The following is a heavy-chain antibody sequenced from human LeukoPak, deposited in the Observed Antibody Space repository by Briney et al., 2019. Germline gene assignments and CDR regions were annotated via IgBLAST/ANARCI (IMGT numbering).Heavy chain of an antibody. CDR2: ISYDGSNK. CDR3: AKEQYYYDSSGYYAVDY. D-gene: IGHD3-22*01. V-gene: IGHV3-30*18. Sequence: GGSLRLSCAASGFTFSSYGMHWVRQAPGKGLEWVAVISYDGSNKCYADSVKGRFTISRDNSKNTLYLQMNSLRAEDTAVYYCAKEQYYYDSSGYYAVDYWGQGTLVTVSS. CDR1: GFTFSSYG. J-gene: IGHJ4*02.